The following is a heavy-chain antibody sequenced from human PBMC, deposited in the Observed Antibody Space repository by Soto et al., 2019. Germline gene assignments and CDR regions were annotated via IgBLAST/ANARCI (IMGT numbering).Heavy chain of an antibody. CDR2: MNPNSGNT. Sequence: ASVKVSCKASGYTFTSYDINWVRQATGQGLEWMGWMNPNSGNTGYAQKFQGRVTMTRNTSISTAYMGLSSLRSEDTAVYYCARGGTNYDILTGYYNVNYYMDVWGKGTTVTVSS. J-gene: IGHJ6*03. CDR1: GYTFTSYD. D-gene: IGHD3-9*01. V-gene: IGHV1-8*01. CDR3: ARGGTNYDILTGYYNVNYYMDV.